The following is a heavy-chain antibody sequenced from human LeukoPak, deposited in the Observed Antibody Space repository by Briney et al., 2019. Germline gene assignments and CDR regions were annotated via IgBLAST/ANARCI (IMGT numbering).Heavy chain of an antibody. D-gene: IGHD6-13*01. CDR1: GGSISTYY. V-gene: IGHV4-59*01. CDR3: ASDIAAAGVFTFDY. CDR2: IHYSEST. Sequence: PSETLSLTCTVSGGSISTYYWSWIRQPPGKGLEWIGYIHYSESTNYNPSLKSRVTISVDTSKNQFSLKLSSVTAADTAVYYCASDIAAAGVFTFDYWGQGTLVTVSS. J-gene: IGHJ4*02.